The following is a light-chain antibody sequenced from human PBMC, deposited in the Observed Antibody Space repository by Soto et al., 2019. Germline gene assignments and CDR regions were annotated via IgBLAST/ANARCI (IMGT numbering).Light chain of an antibody. CDR3: QQYNNWPRT. Sequence: DIVLTQSPDTLSLSPGERATLSCRASQSVSSSNFAWYQQKPAQAPRLLIYGPSTRATGIPARFSGSGSGTEFTLTISSLQSEDFALYYCQQYNNWPRTFGQGTKVDI. J-gene: IGKJ1*01. CDR1: QSVSSSN. V-gene: IGKV3-15*01. CDR2: GPS.